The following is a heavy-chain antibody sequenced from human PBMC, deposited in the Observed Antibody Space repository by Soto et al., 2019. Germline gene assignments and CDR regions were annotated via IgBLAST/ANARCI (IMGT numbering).Heavy chain of an antibody. CDR1: GFTFSSYS. Sequence: HPGGSLRLSCATSGFTFSSYSMNWVRQAPGKGLEWVSYISSSSSTIYYADSVKGRFTISRDNAKNSLYLQMNSLRAEDTAVYYCARGDYYDNSGPFSDAFDIWGQGTMVTVSS. J-gene: IGHJ3*02. D-gene: IGHD3-22*01. CDR2: ISSSSSTI. CDR3: ARGDYYDNSGPFSDAFDI. V-gene: IGHV3-48*01.